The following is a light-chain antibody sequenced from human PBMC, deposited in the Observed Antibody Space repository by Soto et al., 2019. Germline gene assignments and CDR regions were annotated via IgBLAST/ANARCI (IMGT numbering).Light chain of an antibody. CDR2: GAS. J-gene: IGKJ4*01. V-gene: IGKV3-20*01. Sequence: EIVLTQSPDTLSLSPGERATLSCRASQTVNNNYVAWYQQKPGQAPRLLMFGASRRATGIPDRFSGSGSGTDFTLTISRLEPEDFAVYYCQQYGRTPLTFGGGTKVDIK. CDR1: QTVNNNY. CDR3: QQYGRTPLT.